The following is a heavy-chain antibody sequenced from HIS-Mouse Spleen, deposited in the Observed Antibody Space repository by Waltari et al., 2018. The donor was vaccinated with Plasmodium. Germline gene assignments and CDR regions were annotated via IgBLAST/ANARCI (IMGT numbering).Heavy chain of an antibody. CDR2: IYYSGST. Sequence: QLQLQESGPGLVKPSETLSLTCTVSGGSISSSSYSWGGTRQPPGKGLEWIGSIYYSGSTYYNPSLKSRVTISVDTSKNQFSLKLSSVTAADTAVYYCARDRITGTSYFDYWGQGTLVTVSS. CDR3: ARDRITGTSYFDY. CDR1: GGSISSSSYS. J-gene: IGHJ4*02. V-gene: IGHV4-39*07. D-gene: IGHD1-7*01.